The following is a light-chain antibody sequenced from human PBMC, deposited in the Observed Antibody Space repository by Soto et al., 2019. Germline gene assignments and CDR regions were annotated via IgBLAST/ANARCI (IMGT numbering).Light chain of an antibody. J-gene: IGLJ1*01. CDR2: EVS. CDR1: SSDVGNYKY. V-gene: IGLV2-14*01. CDR3: VSDTSIGTYV. Sequence: QSALTQPASVSGSPGQSITISCTGTSSDVGNYKYVSWYQQHPGKAPKLMMYEVSNRPSVVSNRFSGSNSGNTSSLTISGLQADDDTDYYCVSDTSIGTYVFGTGTKLTVL.